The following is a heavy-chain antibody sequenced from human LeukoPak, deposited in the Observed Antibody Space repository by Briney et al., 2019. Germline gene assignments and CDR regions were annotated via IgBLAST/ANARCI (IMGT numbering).Heavy chain of an antibody. D-gene: IGHD6-13*01. V-gene: IGHV3-49*04. CDR1: GFTFGDYA. J-gene: IGHJ4*02. CDR2: IRSKAYGGTT. CDR3: TRDSYSSSWYRYFDY. Sequence: GGSLRLSCTASGFTFGDYAMSWVRQAPGKELEWVGFIRSKAYGGTTEYAASVKGRFTISRDDSKSIAYLQMNSLKTEDTAVYYCTRDSYSSSWYRYFDYWGQGTLVTVSS.